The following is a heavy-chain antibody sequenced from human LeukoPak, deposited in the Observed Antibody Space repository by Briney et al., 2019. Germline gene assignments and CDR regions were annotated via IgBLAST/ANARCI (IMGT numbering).Heavy chain of an antibody. CDR3: AKPFRDYGDFGLNYYGMDV. D-gene: IGHD4-17*01. V-gene: IGHV3-23*01. Sequence: GGSLRLSCAASGFTFSSYAMSWVRQAPGKGLEWVSAISGSGGSTYYADSVKGRFTISRDNSKNTLYLQMNSLRAEDTAVYYCAKPFRDYGDFGLNYYGMDVWGQGTPVTVSS. J-gene: IGHJ6*02. CDR1: GFTFSSYA. CDR2: ISGSGGST.